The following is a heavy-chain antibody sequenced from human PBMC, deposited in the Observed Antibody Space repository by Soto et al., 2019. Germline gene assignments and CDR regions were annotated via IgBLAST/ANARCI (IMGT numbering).Heavy chain of an antibody. J-gene: IGHJ4*02. CDR2: ISSNSATI. V-gene: IGHV3-9*02. D-gene: IGHD4-17*01. Sequence: SLRLSCVASGFIADDYAMHWVRQAPGKGLEWVSGISSNSATINYADSVKGRFTISRDNAKNSLFLQMNSLRPEDTAFYYCVKDMKWGGMTTIHYFDSWGQGTLVTVSS. CDR3: VKDMKWGGMTTIHYFDS. CDR1: GFIADDYA.